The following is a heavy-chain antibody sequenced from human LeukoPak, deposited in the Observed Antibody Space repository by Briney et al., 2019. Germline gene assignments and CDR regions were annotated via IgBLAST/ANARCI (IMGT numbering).Heavy chain of an antibody. CDR2: SNDSGGT. D-gene: IGHD6-19*01. J-gene: IGHJ4*02. CDR1: GGSFSGYY. Sequence: SETLSLTCGVSGGSFSGYYWTWIRRPPGKGLEWIGESNDSGGTSYSPSLRGRLRISVDRSNNQFSLRLSSVTAADTAVYYCARARRLGLFDYWGQGTLVTVSS. CDR3: ARARRLGLFDY. V-gene: IGHV4-34*01.